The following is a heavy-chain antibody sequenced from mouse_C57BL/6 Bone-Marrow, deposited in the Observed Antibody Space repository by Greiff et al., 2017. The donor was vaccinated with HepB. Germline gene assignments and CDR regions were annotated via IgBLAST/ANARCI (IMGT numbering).Heavy chain of an antibody. V-gene: IGHV1-59*01. D-gene: IGHD2-5*01. CDR3: ARGYSNSAWFAY. J-gene: IGHJ3*01. Sequence: QVQLQQPGAELVRPGTSVKLSCKASGYTFTSYWMHWVKQRPGQGLEWIGVIDPSDSYTNYNQKFKGKATLTVDTSSSTAYMQLRSLTSEDSAVYYCARGYSNSAWFAYWGQGTLVTVSA. CDR1: GYTFTSYW. CDR2: IDPSDSYT.